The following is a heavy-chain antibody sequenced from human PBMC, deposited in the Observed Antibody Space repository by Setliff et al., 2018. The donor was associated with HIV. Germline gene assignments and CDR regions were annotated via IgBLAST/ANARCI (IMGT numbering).Heavy chain of an antibody. J-gene: IGHJ3*02. V-gene: IGHV7-4-1*02. CDR1: GYTLTTYG. D-gene: IGHD7-27*01. CDR2: INTEAGNP. Sequence: ASVKVSCKASGYTLTTYGISWVRQAPGQGLEGMGWINTEAGNPMYAQGFKGRFVFSLDTSVSTAYLQINSLSTEDTPVYYCILLGMHGALNIWGQGTMVTVSS. CDR3: ILLGMHGALNI.